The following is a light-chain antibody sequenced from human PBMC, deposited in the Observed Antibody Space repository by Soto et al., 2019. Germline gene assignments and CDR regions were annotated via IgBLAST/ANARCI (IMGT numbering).Light chain of an antibody. V-gene: IGKV3-15*01. J-gene: IGKJ1*01. CDR2: YTS. Sequence: EIVMTQSPATLSVCMGQSATLSGRASQSVSSNLAWYQQKPGQAPRLLIYYTSTRATGFPARFSGSGSGTDFTLTISRLEPEDFAVYYCQQYGSSPRTFGQGTKVDIK. CDR1: QSVSSN. CDR3: QQYGSSPRT.